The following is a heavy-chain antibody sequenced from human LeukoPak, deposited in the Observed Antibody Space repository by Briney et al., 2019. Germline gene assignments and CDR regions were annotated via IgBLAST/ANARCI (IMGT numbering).Heavy chain of an antibody. V-gene: IGHV1-24*01. D-gene: IGHD2/OR15-2a*01. J-gene: IGHJ6*02. CDR1: GYTLTELS. Sequence: ASVKVSCKVSGYTLTELSMHWVRQAPGKGLEWMGGFDPEDGEIIYAQKFQGRVTMTEDTSTDTAYMELSSLRSEDTAVYYCATPGTTFYSYYYYGMDVWGQGTTVTVSS. CDR2: FDPEDGEI. CDR3: ATPGTTFYSYYYYGMDV.